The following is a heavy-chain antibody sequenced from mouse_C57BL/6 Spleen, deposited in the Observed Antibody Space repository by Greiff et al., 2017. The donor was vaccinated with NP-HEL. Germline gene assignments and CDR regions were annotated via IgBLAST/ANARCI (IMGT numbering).Heavy chain of an antibody. CDR2: IHPNSGST. CDR1: GYTFTSYW. D-gene: IGHD1-1*01. J-gene: IGHJ3*01. CDR3: AREDYGSGYEIAY. Sequence: QVQLQQSGAELVKPGASVKLSCKASGYTFTSYWMHWVKQRPGQGLEWIGMIHPNSGSTNYNEKFKSKATLTVDKSSSTAYMQLRSLTYEDSAVYYCAREDYGSGYEIAYWGQGTLVTVSA. V-gene: IGHV1-64*01.